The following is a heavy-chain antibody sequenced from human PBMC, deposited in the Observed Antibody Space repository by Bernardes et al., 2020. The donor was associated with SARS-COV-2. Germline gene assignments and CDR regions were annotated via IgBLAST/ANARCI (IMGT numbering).Heavy chain of an antibody. CDR2: IDWDDDK. Sequence: SGPTLVKPTQTLTLTCTFSGFSLSTSGMCVSWIRQPPGKALEWLARIDWDDDKYYSTSLKTRLTISKDTSKNQVVLTMTNMDPVDTATYYCARSGYSSGWHDAFDIWGQGTMVTVSS. V-gene: IGHV2-70*11. CDR3: ARSGYSSGWHDAFDI. CDR1: GFSLSTSGMC. D-gene: IGHD6-19*01. J-gene: IGHJ3*02.